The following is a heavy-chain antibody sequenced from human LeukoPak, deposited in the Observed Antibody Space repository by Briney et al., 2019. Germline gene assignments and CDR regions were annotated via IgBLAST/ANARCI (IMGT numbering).Heavy chain of an antibody. J-gene: IGHJ5*02. V-gene: IGHV3-30*02. CDR3: VKDLMRDRWFGES. CDR2: IRFEGTEK. Sequence: GGSLRLSCAASGFTFSSYEMNWVRQAPGKGLEWVAFIRFEGTEKFYADSVKGRFTISRDNSRNTLYLEMNSLRGEDTAVYYCVKDLMRDRWFGESWGQGTLVTVSS. CDR1: GFTFSSYE. D-gene: IGHD3-10*01.